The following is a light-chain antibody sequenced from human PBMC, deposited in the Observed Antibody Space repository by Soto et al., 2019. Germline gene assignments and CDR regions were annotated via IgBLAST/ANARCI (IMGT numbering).Light chain of an antibody. V-gene: IGLV2-14*01. J-gene: IGLJ3*02. CDR3: SSXXXXSSXV. Sequence: QSALTQPASVSGSPGQSITISCTGTSSDVGGYNYVSWYQQHPGKAPKLMIYEVSNRPSGVSNRFSGSKSGNTASLTISGLQAEDEADYYCSSXXXXSSXVFXGGTKL. CDR2: EVS. CDR1: SSDVGGYNY.